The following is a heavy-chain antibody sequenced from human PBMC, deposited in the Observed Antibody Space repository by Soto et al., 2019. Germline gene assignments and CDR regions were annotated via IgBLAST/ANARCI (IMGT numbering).Heavy chain of an antibody. CDR1: GGSISSSSHY. J-gene: IGHJ4*02. V-gene: IGHV4-39*07. Sequence: SETLSLTCTVSGGSISSSSHYWGWIRQPPGKGLEWIGNIYNTGNVYYNPSLKSRVTISVDSSKNQLSLKLSSVTAADTAIYYCAREFYYDSSGIGFDSWGQGTLVTVSS. CDR3: AREFYYDSSGIGFDS. D-gene: IGHD3-22*01. CDR2: IYNTGNV.